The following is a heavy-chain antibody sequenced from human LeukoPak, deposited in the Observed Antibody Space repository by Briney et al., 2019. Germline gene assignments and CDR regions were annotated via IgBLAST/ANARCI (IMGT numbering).Heavy chain of an antibody. CDR3: AKGLQRSGSYRNDAFDI. CDR1: GFTFSSYG. CDR2: ISGSGGST. Sequence: GGSLRLSCAASGFTFSSYGMSWVRQAPGKGLEWVSAISGSGGSTYYADSVKGRFTISRDNSKNTLYLQMNSLRAEDTAVYYCAKGLQRSGSYRNDAFDIWGQGTMVTVSS. V-gene: IGHV3-23*01. J-gene: IGHJ3*02. D-gene: IGHD1-26*01.